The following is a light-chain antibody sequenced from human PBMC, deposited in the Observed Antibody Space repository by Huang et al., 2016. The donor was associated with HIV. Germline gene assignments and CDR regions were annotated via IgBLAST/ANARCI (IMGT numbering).Light chain of an antibody. CDR3: QQRASWLT. Sequence: EIVLTQSPASLSWYPGESVTLFCRASHNIDTSLAWYQQKPGQSPRLLIYDASQRATGVPVRFTGSGSGTDFTLTISRLESDDFAVYFCQQRASWLTFGGGTKVEVK. CDR2: DAS. V-gene: IGKV3-11*01. CDR1: HNIDTS. J-gene: IGKJ4*01.